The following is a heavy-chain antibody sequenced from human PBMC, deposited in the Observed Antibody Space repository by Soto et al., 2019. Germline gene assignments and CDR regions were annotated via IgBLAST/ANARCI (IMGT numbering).Heavy chain of an antibody. V-gene: IGHV3-9*01. Sequence: GGSLRLSCAGSGFAFGDSAMQLVRQSPGKGLEWVAGISWNSGAKGYADSVKGRFTISRDNAKKSLHLQMNTLRPEDTALYYCAKAPNDGYFYDFDPWGQGTPVTVSS. J-gene: IGHJ4*02. CDR1: GFAFGDSA. CDR3: AKAPNDGYFYDFDP. D-gene: IGHD3-3*01. CDR2: ISWNSGAK.